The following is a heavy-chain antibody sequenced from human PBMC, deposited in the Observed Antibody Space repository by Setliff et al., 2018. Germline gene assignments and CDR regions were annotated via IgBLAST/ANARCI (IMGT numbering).Heavy chain of an antibody. J-gene: IGHJ6*03. Sequence: ASVKVSCKASGYTFTSYDINWVRQATGQGLEWMGWMNPISGNTGYAQKFQGRVTITRNTSISTAYMELSSLRSEDTAVYYCARGLGSYYYYYMDVWGKGTTVTVSS. CDR3: ARGLGSYYYYYMDV. CDR2: MNPISGNT. CDR1: GYTFTSYD. D-gene: IGHD7-27*01. V-gene: IGHV1-8*03.